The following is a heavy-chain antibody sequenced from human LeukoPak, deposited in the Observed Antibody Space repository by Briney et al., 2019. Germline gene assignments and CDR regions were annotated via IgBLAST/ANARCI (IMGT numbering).Heavy chain of an antibody. Sequence: GASVKVSCKASGYTFTGYYMRWVRQAPGQGLEWMGWINPNSGGTNYAQKFQGRVTMTRDTSISTAYMELSRLRSDDTAVYYCARGGDFWSGYILSFNDYWGQGTLVTVSS. CDR1: GYTFTGYY. J-gene: IGHJ4*02. D-gene: IGHD3-3*01. V-gene: IGHV1-2*02. CDR2: INPNSGGT. CDR3: ARGGDFWSGYILSFNDY.